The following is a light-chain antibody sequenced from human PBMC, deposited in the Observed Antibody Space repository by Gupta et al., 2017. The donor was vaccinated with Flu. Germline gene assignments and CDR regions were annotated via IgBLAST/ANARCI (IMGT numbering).Light chain of an antibody. CDR2: GRS. Sequence: QTVLAQPPSVSGAPGQRVVISCTGSTSNIGAGFDVNWYQQLPGKAPRRLINGRSNRPPGVPDRFTGSKSGASASLVTAGLRAEDEAHYYGQSYDSEVGGPVFGEGTDLSV. CDR3: QSYDSEVGGPV. CDR1: TSNIGAGFD. J-gene: IGLJ2*01. V-gene: IGLV1-40*01.